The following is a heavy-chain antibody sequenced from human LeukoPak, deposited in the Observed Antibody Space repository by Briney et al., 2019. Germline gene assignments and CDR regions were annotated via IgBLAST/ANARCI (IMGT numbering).Heavy chain of an antibody. Sequence: SETLSLTCAVHGGSFSGYYWTWIRQPPGKGLEWIGSIYYSGITYSNPSLKSRVTKSVDTSKNQFSLKLSSVTAADTALYYCARRNYYVDYWGQGTLVTVSS. V-gene: IGHV4-34*01. J-gene: IGHJ4*02. CDR3: ARRNYYVDY. CDR1: GGSFSGYY. CDR2: IYYSGIT. D-gene: IGHD3-10*01.